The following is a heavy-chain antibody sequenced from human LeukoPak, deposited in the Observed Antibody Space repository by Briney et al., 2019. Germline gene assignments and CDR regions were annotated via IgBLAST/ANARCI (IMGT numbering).Heavy chain of an antibody. CDR1: GFTFSSYW. V-gene: IGHV3-7*03. CDR2: IKKQDGSEK. D-gene: IGHD4-23*01. J-gene: IGHJ3*02. CDR3: AKGTGVRTPPPSAWDAFDI. Sequence: GGSLRLSCATSGFTFSSYWMSWVRQAPGRGLEWVANIKKQDGSEKYYADSVKGRFTISRDGSQNTLFLQMHSLRAEDTAIYSCAKGTGVRTPPPSAWDAFDIWGRGTMVTVSS.